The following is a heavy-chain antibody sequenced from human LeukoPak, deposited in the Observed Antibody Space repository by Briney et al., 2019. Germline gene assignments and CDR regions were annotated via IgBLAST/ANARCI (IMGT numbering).Heavy chain of an antibody. Sequence: PGGSLRLSCAASGFTFSSYWMTWVRQAPGKGLEWVASIKGDGSTKFYVDSLKGRFTISRDNAKNSLYLQMNSLRAEDTAVYYCAEVARSGYWGQGTLVTVSS. D-gene: IGHD5-12*01. CDR2: IKGDGSTK. CDR1: GFTFSSYW. J-gene: IGHJ4*02. CDR3: AEVARSGY. V-gene: IGHV3-7*02.